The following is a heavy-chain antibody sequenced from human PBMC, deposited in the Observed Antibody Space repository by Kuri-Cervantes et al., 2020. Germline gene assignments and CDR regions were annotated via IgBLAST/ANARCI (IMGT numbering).Heavy chain of an antibody. CDR3: ARGLHYDFWSGYYTPYGMDV. Sequence: GSLRLSCTASGGSISSYYWSWIRQPPGKGLEWIGYIYYSGSTNYNPSLKSRVTISVDTSKNQFSLKLSSVTAADTAVYYCARGLHYDFWSGYYTPYGMDVWGQGTTVTVSS. CDR2: IYYSGST. V-gene: IGHV4-59*01. J-gene: IGHJ6*02. CDR1: GGSISSYY. D-gene: IGHD3-3*01.